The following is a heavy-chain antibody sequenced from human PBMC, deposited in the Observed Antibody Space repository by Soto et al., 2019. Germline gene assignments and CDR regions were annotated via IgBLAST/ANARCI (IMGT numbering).Heavy chain of an antibody. J-gene: IGHJ6*02. V-gene: IGHV5-51*01. Sequence: GESLKISCKGSGYSFTSYWIGWVRQMPGEGLEWMGIIYPGDSDTRYSPSFQGQVTISADKSISTAYLQWSSLKASDTAMYYCARQAYYDILTGYYRVSGMDVWGQGTTVTVSS. CDR2: IYPGDSDT. CDR3: ARQAYYDILTGYYRVSGMDV. D-gene: IGHD3-9*01. CDR1: GYSFTSYW.